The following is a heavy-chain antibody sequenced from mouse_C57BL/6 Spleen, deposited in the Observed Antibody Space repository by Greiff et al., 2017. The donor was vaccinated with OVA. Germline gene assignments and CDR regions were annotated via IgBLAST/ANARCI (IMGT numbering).Heavy chain of an antibody. CDR2: INPNNGGT. Sequence: EVQLQQSGPELVKPGASVKISCKASGYTFTDYYMNWVKQSHGKSLEWIGDINPNNGGTSYNQKFKGKATLTVDKSSSTAYMELRSLTSEDSAVYYCARGNYGNYGFFYWGQGTTLTVSS. CDR1: GYTFTDYY. V-gene: IGHV1-26*01. J-gene: IGHJ2*01. CDR3: ARGNYGNYGFFY. D-gene: IGHD2-1*01.